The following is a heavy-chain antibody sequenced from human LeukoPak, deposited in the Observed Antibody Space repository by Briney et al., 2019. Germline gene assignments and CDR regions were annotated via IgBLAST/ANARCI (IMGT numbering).Heavy chain of an antibody. CDR2: IYYSGST. Sequence: PSETLSLTCTVSGDSISSYYWSWIRQPPGKGLEWIGHIYYSGSTNYNPSLKSRVTISIDTSKNQFSLRLSSVTAADTAVYYCARGAAGYSYDWGQGTLVTVSS. D-gene: IGHD5-18*01. CDR1: GDSISSYY. V-gene: IGHV4-59*01. J-gene: IGHJ4*02. CDR3: ARGAAGYSYD.